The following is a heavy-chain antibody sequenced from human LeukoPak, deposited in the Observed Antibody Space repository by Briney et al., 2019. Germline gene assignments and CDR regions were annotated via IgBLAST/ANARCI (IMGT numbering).Heavy chain of an antibody. CDR2: ISYDGSNK. J-gene: IGHJ4*02. Sequence: GGSLRLSCAASGFTFSSYGMHWVRQAPGKGLEWVAVISYDGSNKYSADSVKGRFTISRDNSKNTLYLQMNSLRAEDTAVYYCAKDIRSGGSGSYGDYFDYWGQGTLVTVSS. V-gene: IGHV3-30*18. D-gene: IGHD3-10*01. CDR1: GFTFSSYG. CDR3: AKDIRSGGSGSYGDYFDY.